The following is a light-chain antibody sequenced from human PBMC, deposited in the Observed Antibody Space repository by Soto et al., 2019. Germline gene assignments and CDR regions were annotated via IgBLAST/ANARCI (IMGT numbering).Light chain of an antibody. J-gene: IGLJ2*01. Sequence: QSVLTQPPSVSGAPGQRGSISCTGSSSNIGAGYDVHWYEHLPGTAPKLLIYQNNNRPSGVPDRFSGSKSGTAAYLAITGLQAEAEAEYYCQSYDSSLSAVVFGGGTKLTGL. V-gene: IGLV1-40*01. CDR1: SSNIGAGYD. CDR2: QNN. CDR3: QSYDSSLSAVV.